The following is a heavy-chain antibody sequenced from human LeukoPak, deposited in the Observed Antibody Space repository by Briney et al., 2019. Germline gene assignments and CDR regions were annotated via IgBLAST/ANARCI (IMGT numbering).Heavy chain of an antibody. CDR2: ISGSGTYI. V-gene: IGHV3-21*01. D-gene: IGHD2-21*01. Sequence: GGSLRLSCAASGFTFSSNSMNWVRQAPGKGLEWVSSISGSGTYIYCADSVKGRFTISRDNAKNSVYLQMNSLRAEDTAVYYCARDLAYCGGDCGHWGQGTLVTVSP. J-gene: IGHJ4*02. CDR3: ARDLAYCGGDCGH. CDR1: GFTFSSNS.